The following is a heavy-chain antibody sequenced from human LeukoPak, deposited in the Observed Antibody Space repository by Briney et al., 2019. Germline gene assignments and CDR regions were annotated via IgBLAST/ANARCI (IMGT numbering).Heavy chain of an antibody. J-gene: IGHJ4*02. Sequence: PGGSLRLSCAASGFTFSSYSMNWVRQAPGKGLEWVPSISSSSSYIYYADSVKGRFTISRDNAKNSLYLQMNSLRAEDTAVYYCASPGNYYDSSGYYFIWGQGTLVTVSS. CDR3: ASPGNYYDSSGYYFI. CDR2: ISSSSSYI. D-gene: IGHD3-22*01. V-gene: IGHV3-21*01. CDR1: GFTFSSYS.